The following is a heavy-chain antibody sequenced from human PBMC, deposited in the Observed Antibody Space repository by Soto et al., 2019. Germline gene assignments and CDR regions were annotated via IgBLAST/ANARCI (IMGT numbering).Heavy chain of an antibody. Sequence: EVQLLESGGGLVQPGGSLRLSCAASGFTFSSYAMSWVRQAPGKGLEWVSAISGSGGSTYYADSVKGRFTISRDNSKNTLYLQMNSLRAEDTAVYYSAKDLRPYGLGSGMDVWGQGTTVTVSS. CDR3: AKDLRPYGLGSGMDV. V-gene: IGHV3-23*01. CDR1: GFTFSSYA. J-gene: IGHJ6*02. D-gene: IGHD3-16*01. CDR2: ISGSGGST.